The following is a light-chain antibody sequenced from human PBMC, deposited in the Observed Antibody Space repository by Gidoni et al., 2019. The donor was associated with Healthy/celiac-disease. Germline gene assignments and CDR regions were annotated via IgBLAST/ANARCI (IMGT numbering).Light chain of an antibody. J-gene: IGLJ3*02. V-gene: IGLV3-25*03. Sequence: SYELPQPPSLSVAPGQTARIPCSGDALPKQYAYWYQQKPGQAPVLVIYKDSERPSGIPERFSGSSSGTTVTLTISGVQAEDEADYYCQSADSSGPWVFGGGTKLTVL. CDR3: QSADSSGPWV. CDR1: ALPKQY. CDR2: KDS.